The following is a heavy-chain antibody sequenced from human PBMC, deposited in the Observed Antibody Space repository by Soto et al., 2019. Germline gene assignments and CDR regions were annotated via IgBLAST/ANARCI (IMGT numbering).Heavy chain of an antibody. CDR1: GGSISSGDYY. D-gene: IGHD2-15*01. CDR2: IYYSGST. CDR3: ARDGFLRYCSGGSCSNWFDP. V-gene: IGHV4-30-4*01. Sequence: QVQLQESGPGLVKPSQTLSLTCTVSGGSISSGDYYWSWIRQPPGKGLEWIGYIYYSGSTYYNPSLNSRVTISVDTSKNQSSLKLSSVTAADTAVYYCARDGFLRYCSGGSCSNWFDPWGQGTLVTVSS. J-gene: IGHJ5*02.